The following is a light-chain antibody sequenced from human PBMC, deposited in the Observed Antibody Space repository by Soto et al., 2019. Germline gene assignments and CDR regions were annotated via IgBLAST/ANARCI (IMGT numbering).Light chain of an antibody. J-gene: IGLJ2*01. V-gene: IGLV1-51*01. CDR1: SSNIGNNY. CDR2: DNN. Sequence: QSVLTQSPSVSAAPGQKVTISCSGSSSNIGNNYVSWYQQLPGTAPKLLIYDNNKRPSGIPDRFSGSKSGTSGTLDITGLQTGDEADYYCATWDGNLPGEVFGGGTQLTVL. CDR3: ATWDGNLPGEV.